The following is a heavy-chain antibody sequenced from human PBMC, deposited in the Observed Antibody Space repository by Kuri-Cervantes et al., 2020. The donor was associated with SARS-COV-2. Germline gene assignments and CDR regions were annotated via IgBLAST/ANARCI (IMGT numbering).Heavy chain of an antibody. CDR2: IYYSGST. CDR3: ARGRSLVRGVLITPYFDS. D-gene: IGHD3-10*02. Sequence: SETLSLTCTVSGGSISSYYWSWIRQPPGKGLEWIGYIYYSGSTNYNPSLKSRVTISVDTSNNQLSLKLRSVTAADTAVYYCARGRSLVRGVLITPYFDSWGQGTLVTVSS. V-gene: IGHV4-59*01. CDR1: GGSISSYY. J-gene: IGHJ4*02.